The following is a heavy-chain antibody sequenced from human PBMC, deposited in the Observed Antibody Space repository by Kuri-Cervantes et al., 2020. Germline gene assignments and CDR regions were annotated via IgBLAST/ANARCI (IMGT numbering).Heavy chain of an antibody. D-gene: IGHD3-16*01. J-gene: IGHJ4*02. CDR2: IKADGSEK. CDR1: GFTFNKFM. Sequence: GGSLRLSCAASGFTFNKFMMTWVRQAPGKGLEWVANIKADGSEKYYVDSAKGRFTISRDNAKNSLFLQMNSLRAEDTAVYYCASTILIQHRGFDQWGRGTLVTVSS. V-gene: IGHV3-7*01. CDR3: ASTILIQHRGFDQ.